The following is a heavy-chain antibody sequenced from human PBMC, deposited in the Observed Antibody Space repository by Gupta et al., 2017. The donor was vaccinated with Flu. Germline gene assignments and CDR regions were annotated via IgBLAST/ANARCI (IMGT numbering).Heavy chain of an antibody. J-gene: IGHJ5*02. D-gene: IGHD2-2*01. CDR2: IWYDGGKN. Sequence: VAVIWYDGGKNYFADSVKGRFTISRDNSRNTLYLQMNSLRAEDTAVYYCARSYPWEEHCSGTSCQTNWCDPWGQGTLVTVSS. V-gene: IGHV3-33*01. CDR3: ARSYPWEEHCSGTSCQTNWCDP.